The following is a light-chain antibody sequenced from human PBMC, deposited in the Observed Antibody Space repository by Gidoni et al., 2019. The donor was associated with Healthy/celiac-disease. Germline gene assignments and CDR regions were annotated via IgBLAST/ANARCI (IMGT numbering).Light chain of an antibody. CDR2: DAS. J-gene: IGKJ4*01. CDR1: QSVSSY. V-gene: IGKV3-11*01. Sequence: ELVLTQSPPTLSLSPGESATPYCRASQSVSSYLAWYQQKPGQAPRLLIYDASNRATGLPARFSGSGSGTDFTLTISSLEPEDFAVYYCQQRSNWPLTFXGXTKVXIK. CDR3: QQRSNWPLT.